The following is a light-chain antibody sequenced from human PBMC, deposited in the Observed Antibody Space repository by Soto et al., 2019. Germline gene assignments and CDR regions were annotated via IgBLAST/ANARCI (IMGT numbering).Light chain of an antibody. V-gene: IGKV1-5*01. CDR1: QSLSNW. Sequence: DIQMTQSPCTLSASVGDRVTITCRASQSLSNWLAWYQQKPGKAPKLLIYDVSTLKSGVPSRFSGSGSGTEFTLTISSLQPDDFATYYCQQYNSFLWTFGQGTKVEIK. J-gene: IGKJ1*01. CDR2: DVS. CDR3: QQYNSFLWT.